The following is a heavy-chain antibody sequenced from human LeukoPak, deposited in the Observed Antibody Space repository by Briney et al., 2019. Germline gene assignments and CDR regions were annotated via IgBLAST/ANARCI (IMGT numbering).Heavy chain of an antibody. CDR2: ISSTGVYI. CDR1: GFTFSDYS. V-gene: IGHV3-21*01. D-gene: IGHD4-23*01. J-gene: IGHJ4*02. Sequence: PGGSLRLSCAASGFTFSDYSMNWVRQAPGKGLEWVSSISSTGVYIYYADSVKGRFTISRDNAMNSLYLQMDSLRAEDSAVYFCARARYGGNSEDFWGQGTLVTVSS. CDR3: ARARYGGNSEDF.